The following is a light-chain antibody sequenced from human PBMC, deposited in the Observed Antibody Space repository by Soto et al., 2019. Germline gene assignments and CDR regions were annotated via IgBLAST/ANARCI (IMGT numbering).Light chain of an antibody. V-gene: IGKV1-5*01. CDR3: QQYNGYFA. CDR1: QSISSW. CDR2: DAS. Sequence: DIQMTQSPSTLSASVGDRVTITCRASQSISSWLAWYQQKPGKAPNLLIYDASSLERGVPSRFSGSGSGTEFTLTISSLQPDDFATYYCQQYNGYFAFGQGTKLEIK. J-gene: IGKJ2*01.